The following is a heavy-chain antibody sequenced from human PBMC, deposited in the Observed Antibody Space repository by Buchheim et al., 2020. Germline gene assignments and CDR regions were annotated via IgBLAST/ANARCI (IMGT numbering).Heavy chain of an antibody. Sequence: EVQLVQPGAEVKKAGESLKISCKGSGYNFANLWIAWVRQVPGKGLEWMGIIYPDDSDTRYSPSFEGQVTISADKSISTAYLQWGSLRASDSAIYYCARPFCSDGNCPGYFDYWGQGT. CDR1: GYNFANLW. D-gene: IGHD2-15*01. J-gene: IGHJ4*01. V-gene: IGHV5-51*03. CDR2: IYPDDSDT. CDR3: ARPFCSDGNCPGYFDY.